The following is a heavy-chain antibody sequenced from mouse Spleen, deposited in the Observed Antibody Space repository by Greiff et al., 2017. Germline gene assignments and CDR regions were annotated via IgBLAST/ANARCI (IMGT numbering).Heavy chain of an antibody. V-gene: IGHV1-69*01. D-gene: IGHD2-10*01. CDR1: GYTFTSYW. J-gene: IGHJ3*01. CDR2: IDPSDSYT. Sequence: QVQLQQPGAELVMPGASVKLSCKASGYTFTSYWMHWVKQRPGQGLEWIGEIDPSDSYTNYNQKFKGKATLTVDKSSSTAYMQLSSLTSEDSAVYYCAPLLWYPWFAYWGQGTLVTVSA. CDR3: APLLWYPWFAY.